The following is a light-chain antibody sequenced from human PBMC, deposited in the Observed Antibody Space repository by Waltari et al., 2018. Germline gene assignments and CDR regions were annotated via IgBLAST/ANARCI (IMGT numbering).Light chain of an antibody. CDR3: QQSGTFPPT. CDR2: HAS. Sequence: DIRMTQSPSSVSASVGERVTITCRASQDIRTWLAWYQQKPGKAPRLLIYHASGLQSGAPSRFSGSGSGTDFTLPISSLQPEDFASYSCQQSGTFPPTFGPGTKVEI. J-gene: IGKJ1*01. CDR1: QDIRTW. V-gene: IGKV1-12*01.